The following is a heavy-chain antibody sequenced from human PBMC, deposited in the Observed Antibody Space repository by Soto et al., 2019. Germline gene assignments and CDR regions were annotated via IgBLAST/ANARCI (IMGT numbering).Heavy chain of an antibody. CDR1: GFTGSSDG. CDR2: ISYDGCHK. Sequence: APILTLSASGFTGSSDGIHWFRRVPCRGREWLAVISYDGCHKFYADSVKGRFTLSRDESKATLFLQMNSLRAEDTAVYCCAKDTAATIWANWFAPWGQGTLVTVS. V-gene: IGHV3-30*18. CDR3: AKDTAATIWANWFAP. D-gene: IGHD6-13*01. J-gene: IGHJ5*02.